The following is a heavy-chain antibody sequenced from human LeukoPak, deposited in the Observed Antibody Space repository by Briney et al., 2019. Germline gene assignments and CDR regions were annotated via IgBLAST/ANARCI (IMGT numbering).Heavy chain of an antibody. CDR2: IYSSGST. V-gene: IGHV4-4*07. CDR3: ARGTTAAAGIFDC. CDR1: GGSISSYY. J-gene: IGHJ4*02. D-gene: IGHD6-13*01. Sequence: PSETLSLTCSVSGGSISSYYWSWVRQPAGKGLEWIGRIYSSGSTNYNPSLNSRVTMSVDTSNNQFSLRLTSVTAADTAVYYCARGTTAAAGIFDCWGREPWSPSPQ.